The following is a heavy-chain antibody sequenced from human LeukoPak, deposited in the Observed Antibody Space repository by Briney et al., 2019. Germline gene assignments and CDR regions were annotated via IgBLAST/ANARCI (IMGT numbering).Heavy chain of an antibody. CDR2: ISGSGGST. CDR1: GFTFGSYA. D-gene: IGHD6-19*01. J-gene: IGHJ4*02. V-gene: IGHV3-23*01. Sequence: GGSLRLSCAASGFTFGSYAMSWVRQAPGRGLEWVSAISGSGGSTYYADSVKGRFTISRDNSKNTLYLQMNSLRAEDTAVYYCAKEGQWLPRGYFDYWGQGTLVTVSS. CDR3: AKEGQWLPRGYFDY.